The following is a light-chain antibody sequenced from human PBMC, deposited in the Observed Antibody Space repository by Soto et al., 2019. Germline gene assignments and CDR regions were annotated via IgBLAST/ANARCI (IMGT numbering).Light chain of an antibody. CDR2: WAS. CDR3: QQYYTTPLT. CDR1: QSVLYSSNNKNY. V-gene: IGKV4-1*01. Sequence: DIVLTQSPDSLAVSLGERATINCKSSQSVLYSSNNKNYLAWYQQKPGQPPELLVYWASIRESGVPDRFSGSGSGTDFTLTISSLQAEDVAIYYCQQYYTTPLTFGGGTKVEI. J-gene: IGKJ4*01.